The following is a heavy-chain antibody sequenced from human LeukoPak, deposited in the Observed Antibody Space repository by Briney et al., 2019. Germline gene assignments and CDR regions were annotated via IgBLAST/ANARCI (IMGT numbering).Heavy chain of an antibody. V-gene: IGHV1-69*05. J-gene: IGHJ5*02. CDR3: ARVAQVGATTWFDP. CDR1: GGTFSSYA. Sequence: SVKVSCKASGGTFSSYAISWVRQAPGQGLEWMGGIIPIFGTANYAQKFQGRVTITTDESTGTAYMELSSLRSEDTAVYYCARVAQVGATTWFDPWGQGTLVTVSS. CDR2: IIPIFGTA. D-gene: IGHD1-26*01.